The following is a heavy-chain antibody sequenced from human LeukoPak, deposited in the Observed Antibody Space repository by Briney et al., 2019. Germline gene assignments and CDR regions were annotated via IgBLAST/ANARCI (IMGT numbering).Heavy chain of an antibody. V-gene: IGHV4-39*07. CDR1: GGSISSSSYY. Sequence: SETLSLTCSVSGGSISSSSYYWGWIRQPPGKGLEWIGSIFYSGSTHYNPSLKSRVTISVDTSKSQFSLKLSSVTAADTAVYYCASQYQLLSSFDYWGQGTLVTVSS. D-gene: IGHD2-2*01. CDR2: IFYSGST. CDR3: ASQYQLLSSFDY. J-gene: IGHJ4*02.